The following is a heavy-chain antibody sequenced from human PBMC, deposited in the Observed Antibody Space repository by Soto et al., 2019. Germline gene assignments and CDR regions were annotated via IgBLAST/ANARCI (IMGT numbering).Heavy chain of an antibody. CDR1: GGSISSGGYY. J-gene: IGHJ4*02. V-gene: IGHV4-31*03. Sequence: PSETLSLTCTVSGGSISSGGYYWSWIRQHPGKGLEWIGYIYYSGSTYYNPSLKSRVTISVDTSKNQFSLKLSSVTAADTAVYYCARVAVVVVAATPDGRFDYWGQGTLVTVSS. D-gene: IGHD2-15*01. CDR2: IYYSGST. CDR3: ARVAVVVVAATPDGRFDY.